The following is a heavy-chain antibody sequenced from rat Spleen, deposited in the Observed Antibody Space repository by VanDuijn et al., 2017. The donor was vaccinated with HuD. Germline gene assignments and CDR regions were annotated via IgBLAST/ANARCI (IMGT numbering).Heavy chain of an antibody. CDR3: ARGGYFRY. Sequence: EVQLVESGGGLVQPGRSLKLSCAASGFTYSDYGMTWVRQVPTKGLEWVASINTGGGNTYYRESVKGRFTISRDNVKSTLYLQMDSLRSEDTATYHCARGGYFRYWGQGVMVTVSS. CDR2: INTGGGNT. D-gene: IGHD1-1*01. CDR1: GFTYSDYG. V-gene: IGHV5S13*01. J-gene: IGHJ2*01.